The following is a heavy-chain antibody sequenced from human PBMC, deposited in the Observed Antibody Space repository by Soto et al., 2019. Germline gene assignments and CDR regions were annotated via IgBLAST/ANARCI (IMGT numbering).Heavy chain of an antibody. J-gene: IGHJ6*02. CDR3: ARDDQTGTSSPSYDIGSYYYYYYGMDV. Sequence: GGSLRLSCAASGFTFSSYSMNWVRQAPGKGLEWVSYISSSSSTIYYADSVKGRFTISRDNAKNSLYLQMNSLRAEDTAVYYCARDDQTGTSSPSYDIGSYYYYYYGMDVWGQGTTVTVSS. CDR1: GFTFSSYS. CDR2: ISSSSSTI. V-gene: IGHV3-48*01. D-gene: IGHD1-1*01.